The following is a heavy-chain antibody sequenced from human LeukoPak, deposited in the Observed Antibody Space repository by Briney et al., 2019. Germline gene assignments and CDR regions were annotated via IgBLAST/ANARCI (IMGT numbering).Heavy chain of an antibody. D-gene: IGHD6-19*01. V-gene: IGHV3-30*02. CDR3: VTIAVKGTWYFDY. CDR1: GFTFSSYG. Sequence: GGSLRLSCAASGFTFSSYGMHWVRQAPGKGLEWVAFIRYDGSNKYYADSVKGRFTISRDNSKNTLYLQMNSLRAEDTAVYYCVTIAVKGTWYFDYWGQGALVAVSS. CDR2: IRYDGSNK. J-gene: IGHJ4*02.